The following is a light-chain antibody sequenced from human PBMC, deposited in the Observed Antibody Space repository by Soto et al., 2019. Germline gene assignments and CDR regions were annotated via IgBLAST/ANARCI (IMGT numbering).Light chain of an antibody. V-gene: IGKV3D-15*01. J-gene: IGKJ1*01. Sequence: EIVITQSPATLSVSPGERATLSCRASQSVSSNLAWYQQKPGQAPRLLIYGASTRATGIPARFSGSGSGTEFTLTISRLQSEDFAVYYCQKYNNWPPWTFGQGTKVDI. CDR1: QSVSSN. CDR3: QKYNNWPPWT. CDR2: GAS.